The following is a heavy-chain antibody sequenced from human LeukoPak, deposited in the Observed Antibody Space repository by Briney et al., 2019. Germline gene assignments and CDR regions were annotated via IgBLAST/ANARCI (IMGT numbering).Heavy chain of an antibody. Sequence: PGGSLRLSCAASGFTFSSYEMNWVRQAPGKGLEWVSYISSSSSTIYYADSVKGRFTISRDNAKNSLYLQMNSLRDEDTAVYYCARDRGIVVVPAAMGAFDIWGQGTMVTVSS. D-gene: IGHD2-2*01. CDR2: ISSSSSTI. CDR1: GFTFSSYE. J-gene: IGHJ3*02. V-gene: IGHV3-48*03. CDR3: ARDRGIVVVPAAMGAFDI.